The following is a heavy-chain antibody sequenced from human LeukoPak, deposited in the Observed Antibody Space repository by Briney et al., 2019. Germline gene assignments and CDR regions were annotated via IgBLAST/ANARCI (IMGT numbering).Heavy chain of an antibody. D-gene: IGHD6-13*01. V-gene: IGHV3-23*01. CDR1: GFTFSNYA. Sequence: GGSLRLSCSASGFTFSNYAMTWVRQAPGKGLEWVSIISGSGGSTSYADSVKGRFTISRDNSKNILYLQMNSLRAEDTAVYCCAKAASVIAAAGTILDYWGQGTLVTVSS. CDR2: ISGSGGST. CDR3: AKAASVIAAAGTILDY. J-gene: IGHJ4*02.